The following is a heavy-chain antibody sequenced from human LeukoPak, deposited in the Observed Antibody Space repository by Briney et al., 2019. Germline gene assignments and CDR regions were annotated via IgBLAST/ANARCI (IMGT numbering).Heavy chain of an antibody. J-gene: IGHJ4*02. CDR2: IYYSGST. V-gene: IGHV4-39*07. CDR3: ASLEDSSGYYAGY. D-gene: IGHD3-22*01. Sequence: PSETLSLTCTVSGGSISSSSYYWGWIRQPPGKGLEWIGSIYYSGSTYYNPSLKSRVTISVDTSKNQFSLKLSSVTAADTAVYYCASLEDSSGYYAGYWGQGTLVTVSS. CDR1: GGSISSSSYY.